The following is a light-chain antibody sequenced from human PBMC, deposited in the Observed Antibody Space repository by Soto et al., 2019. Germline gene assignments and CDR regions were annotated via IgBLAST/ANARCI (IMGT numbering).Light chain of an antibody. CDR2: AAS. CDR3: QQSYSTPLT. Sequence: DVQMDPTSPPPFGSFGGRVPLPFRASQSISSYLNWYQQKPGKAPKLLIYAASSLQSGVPSRFSGSGPGTDFTLTISSLQPEDFATYYCQQSYSTPLTFGQGTKVDIK. CDR1: QSISSY. V-gene: IGKV1-39*01. J-gene: IGKJ1*01.